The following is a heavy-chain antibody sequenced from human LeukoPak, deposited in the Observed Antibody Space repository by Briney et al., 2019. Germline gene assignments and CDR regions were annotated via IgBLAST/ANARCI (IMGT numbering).Heavy chain of an antibody. CDR1: GGSISSYY. V-gene: IGHV4-39*01. CDR2: TYYSGST. D-gene: IGHD6-13*01. J-gene: IGHJ3*02. Sequence: PSETLSLTCTVSGGSISSYYWGWIRQPPGKGLEWIGSTYYSGSTYYNPSLKSRVTISVDTSKNQFSLKLSSVTAADTAVYYCARHLYSSSSRAFDIWGQGTMVTVSS. CDR3: ARHLYSSSSRAFDI.